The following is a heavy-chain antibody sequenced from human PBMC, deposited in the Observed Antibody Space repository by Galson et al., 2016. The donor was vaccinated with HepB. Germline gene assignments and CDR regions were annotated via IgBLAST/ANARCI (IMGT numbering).Heavy chain of an antibody. V-gene: IGHV3-7*01. J-gene: IGHJ4*02. CDR2: INQDGSVK. CDR3: SVRLDF. CDR1: GFTFSSDW. D-gene: IGHD3-10*01. Sequence: SLRLSCAVSGFTFSSDWMDWVRQAPGKGLEWEANINQDGSVKHYVDSVKGRFTVSRDNSKNSLYLQMNSLRAEDTAVYYCSVRLDFWGQGTLVIVSS.